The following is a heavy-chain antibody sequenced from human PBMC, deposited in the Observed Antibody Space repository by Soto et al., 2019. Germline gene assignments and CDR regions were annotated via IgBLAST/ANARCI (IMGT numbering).Heavy chain of an antibody. Sequence: HPGGSLRLSCAASGFTFSSYAMSWVRQAPGKGLEWVSAISGSGGSTYYADSVKGRFTISRDNSKNTLYLQMNSLRAEDTAVYYCAKDPEFNIPVWSDPWGQGTLVTVSS. CDR2: ISGSGGST. D-gene: IGHD3-3*01. CDR1: GFTFSSYA. V-gene: IGHV3-23*01. CDR3: AKDPEFNIPVWSDP. J-gene: IGHJ5*02.